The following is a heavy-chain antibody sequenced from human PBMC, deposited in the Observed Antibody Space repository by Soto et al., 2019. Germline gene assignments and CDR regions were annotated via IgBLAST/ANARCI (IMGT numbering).Heavy chain of an antibody. V-gene: IGHV3-33*01. D-gene: IGHD4-17*01. CDR2: IWYDGSNK. J-gene: IGHJ4*02. CDR3: ASLSATVTTGDY. Sequence: QVQLVESGGSVVQPGRSLRLSCAASGFTFSSYGMHWVRKAPGKGLEWVAVIWYDGSNKYYADSVKGRFTISRDNSKNTLYLQMNSLRAEDTAVYYCASLSATVTTGDYWGQGTLVTVSS. CDR1: GFTFSSYG.